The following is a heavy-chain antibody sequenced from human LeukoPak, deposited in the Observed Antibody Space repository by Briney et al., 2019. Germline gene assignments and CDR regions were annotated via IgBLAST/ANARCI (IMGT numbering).Heavy chain of an antibody. CDR2: IIPIFGTA. Sequence: ASVKVSCKASGGTFSSYAISWVRQAPGQGLEWMGGIIPIFGTANYAQKFQGRVTITADESTSTAYMELSSLRSEDTAVYYCARSGYSRVAARPLGYFDYWGQGTLVTVSS. V-gene: IGHV1-69*13. CDR1: GGTFSSYA. J-gene: IGHJ4*02. CDR3: ARSGYSRVAARPLGYFDY. D-gene: IGHD6-6*01.